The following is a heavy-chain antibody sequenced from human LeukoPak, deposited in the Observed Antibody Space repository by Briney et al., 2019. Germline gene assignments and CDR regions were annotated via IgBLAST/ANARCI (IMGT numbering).Heavy chain of an antibody. V-gene: IGHV3-49*03. CDR3: TTKGVTGPTKFEY. Sequence: PGGSLRLSCIASGVTLVDYAMDWFRQAPGRGLEGVGFVRSRAYGGTPEYGASVQGRFTISRDDSKAVAYLQMNSLTAEDTAVYFCTTKGVTGPTKFEYCGQGTLVTVSS. J-gene: IGHJ4*02. CDR1: GVTLVDYA. CDR2: VRSRAYGGTP. D-gene: IGHD2-21*02.